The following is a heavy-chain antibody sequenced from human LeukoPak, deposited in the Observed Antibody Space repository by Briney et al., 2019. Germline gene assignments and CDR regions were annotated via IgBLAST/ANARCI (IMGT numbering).Heavy chain of an antibody. CDR1: GFTFSSYS. CDR2: ISSSSSYI. D-gene: IGHD2-2*01. Sequence: GGSLRLSCAASGFTFSSYSMNWVRQAPGKGLEWVSSISSSSSYIYYADSVKGRFTISRDNAKNSLYLQMNSLRAEDTAVYYCARAGYQLTQYYYYYMDVWGKGTTVTVSS. CDR3: ARAGYQLTQYYYYYMDV. J-gene: IGHJ6*03. V-gene: IGHV3-21*01.